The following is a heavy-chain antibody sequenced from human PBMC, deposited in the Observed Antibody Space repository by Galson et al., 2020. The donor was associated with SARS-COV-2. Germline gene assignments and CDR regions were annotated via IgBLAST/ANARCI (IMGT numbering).Heavy chain of an antibody. D-gene: IGHD2-15*01. J-gene: IGHJ6*02. CDR1: GFTFSSYA. CDR3: ARDAWGYCSGGSCYSMGMDYYYYGMDV. V-gene: IGHV3-30*04. Sequence: GGSLRLSCAASGFTFSSYAMHWVRQAPGKGLEWVAVISYDGSNKYYADSVKGRFTISRDNSKNTLYLQMNSLRAEDTAVYYCARDAWGYCSGGSCYSMGMDYYYYGMDVWGQGTTVTVSS. CDR2: ISYDGSNK.